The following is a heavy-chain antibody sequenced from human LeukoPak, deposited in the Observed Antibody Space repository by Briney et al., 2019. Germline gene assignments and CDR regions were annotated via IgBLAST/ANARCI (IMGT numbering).Heavy chain of an antibody. J-gene: IGHJ4*02. CDR1: GGSISSGSYY. V-gene: IGHV4-61*02. Sequence: PSQTLSLTCTVSGGSISSGSYYWSWIRQPAGKGLEWIGRIYTSGSTNYNPSLKSRVTISVDTSKNQFSLKLSSVTAADTAVYYCARVEFSRDFGDYFDYWGQGTLVTVSS. D-gene: IGHD3-10*01. CDR2: IYTSGST. CDR3: ARVEFSRDFGDYFDY.